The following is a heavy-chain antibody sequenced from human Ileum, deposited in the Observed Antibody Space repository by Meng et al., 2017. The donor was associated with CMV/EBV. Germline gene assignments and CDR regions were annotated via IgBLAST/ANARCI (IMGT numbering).Heavy chain of an antibody. CDR3: ARAETTDPTP. J-gene: IGHJ5*02. CDR1: GIAVNSNY. D-gene: IGHD1-1*01. V-gene: IGHV3-66*01. Sequence: EGQGAWFGGGSLQPGGSLRLSCSVSGIAVNSNYMTWVRQAPGKGLEWVASIFADDRSSYANSVKGRFSVSRDVSKNILYLQMNSLRLDDTALYFCARAETTDPTPWGQGTLVTVSS. CDR2: IFADDRS.